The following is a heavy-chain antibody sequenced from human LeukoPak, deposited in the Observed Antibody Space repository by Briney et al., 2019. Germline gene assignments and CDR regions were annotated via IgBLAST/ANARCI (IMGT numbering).Heavy chain of an antibody. D-gene: IGHD3-10*01. CDR2: ISYDGSNK. Sequence: PGRSLGLSCAASGFPFMSCGMHWVHQAPGKGLEWVAVISYDGSNKYYADSVKGRFTISRDNSKNTLYLQMNSLRAEDTAVYYCAKDLVVGYGSGSYSSYYYGMDVWGQGTTVTVSS. CDR1: GFPFMSCG. CDR3: AKDLVVGYGSGSYSSYYYGMDV. V-gene: IGHV3-30*18. J-gene: IGHJ6*02.